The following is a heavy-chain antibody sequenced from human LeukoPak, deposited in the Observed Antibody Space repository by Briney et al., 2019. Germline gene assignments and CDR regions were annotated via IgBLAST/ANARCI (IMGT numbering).Heavy chain of an antibody. Sequence: GGSLRLSCAASGFTFNTYGMHWVRQAPGKGLEWVAIIWYDGSNKYYADSVKGRFTISRDNSKNTLYLQMNSLRAEDTAVYYCARGAAAGTGVFDYWGQGTLVTVSS. CDR3: ARGAAAGTGVFDY. J-gene: IGHJ4*02. D-gene: IGHD6-13*01. CDR1: GFTFNTYG. V-gene: IGHV3-33*01. CDR2: IWYDGSNK.